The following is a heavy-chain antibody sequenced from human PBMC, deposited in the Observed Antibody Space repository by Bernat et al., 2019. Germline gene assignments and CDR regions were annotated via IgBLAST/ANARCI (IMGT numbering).Heavy chain of an antibody. V-gene: IGHV4-31*03. CDR1: GGSISSGGYY. CDR2: INHSGST. D-gene: IGHD6-19*01. Sequence: QVQLQESGPGLVKPSQTLSLTCTVSGGSISSGGYYWSWIRQPPGKGLEWIGEINHSGSTNYNPALKSRVTISVDTSKNQFSLKLSSVTAADTAGYYCARYIAVAGTIEAGFDYWGQGTLVTVSS. J-gene: IGHJ4*02. CDR3: ARYIAVAGTIEAGFDY.